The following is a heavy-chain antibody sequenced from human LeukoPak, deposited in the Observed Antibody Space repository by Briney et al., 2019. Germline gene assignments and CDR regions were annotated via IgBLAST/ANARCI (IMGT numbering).Heavy chain of an antibody. CDR2: INYSGST. CDR1: GGSISRYY. V-gene: IGHV4-59*12. J-gene: IGHJ6*02. CDR3: ARDSAAGTFYYYYGMDV. D-gene: IGHD6-13*01. Sequence: SETLSLTCTVSGGSISRYYWSWIRQPPGKGLEWIGYINYSGSTKYNPSLKSRVTISVETSKNQFSLKLSSVTAADTAVYYCARDSAAGTFYYYYGMDVWGQGTTVTVSS.